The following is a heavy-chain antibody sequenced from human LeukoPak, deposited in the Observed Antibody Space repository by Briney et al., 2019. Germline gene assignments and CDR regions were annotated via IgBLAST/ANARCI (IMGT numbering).Heavy chain of an antibody. Sequence: SETLSLTCAVYGGSFSGYYWSWIRQPPGKGLEWIGEINHSGSTNYNPSLKSRVTISVDTSKNRFSLKLSSVTAADTAVYYCVSDTATVDYWGQGTLVTVSS. CDR1: GGSFSGYY. D-gene: IGHD5-18*01. V-gene: IGHV4-34*01. CDR3: VSDTATVDY. CDR2: INHSGST. J-gene: IGHJ4*02.